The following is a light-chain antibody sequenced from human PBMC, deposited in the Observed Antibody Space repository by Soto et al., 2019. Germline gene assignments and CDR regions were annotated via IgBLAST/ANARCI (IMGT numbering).Light chain of an antibody. V-gene: IGLV2-14*01. Sequence: QSVLTQPASVSGSPGQSITISCTGTSSDVGGYNYVSWYQQHPGKAPKLIIYEVSNRPSGVSNRFSGSKSGNTASLTISGPQAEDESDYYCSSYTSSGTLVFGAGTKLTVL. CDR3: SSYTSSGTLV. CDR1: SSDVGGYNY. J-gene: IGLJ2*01. CDR2: EVS.